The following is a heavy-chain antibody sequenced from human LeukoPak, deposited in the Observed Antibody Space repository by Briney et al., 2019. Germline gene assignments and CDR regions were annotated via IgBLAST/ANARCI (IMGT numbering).Heavy chain of an antibody. J-gene: IGHJ4*02. CDR1: GGSISSYY. V-gene: IGHV4-59*01. Sequence: SETLSLTCTVSGGSISSYYWSWMRQPPGEGLEWIGYIYYSGSTNYNPSLKSRVTISVDTSKNQFSLKLSSVTAADTAVYYCARVDPDSSSTLEVFDYWGQGTLVTVSS. D-gene: IGHD6-6*01. CDR3: ARVDPDSSSTLEVFDY. CDR2: IYYSGST.